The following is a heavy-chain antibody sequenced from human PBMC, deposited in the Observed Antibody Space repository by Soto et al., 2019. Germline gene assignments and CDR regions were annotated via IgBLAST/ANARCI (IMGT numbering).Heavy chain of an antibody. CDR1: ACTFRTSW. Sequence: RVSLILCSAASACTFRTSWMHWVRQAPGKGMVWVSRINPDGRTINYADSVKGRFTISRDNAKNTLYLQMNILRVEDTAVYFCATAGTNRVDN. J-gene: IGHJ5*01. CDR3: ATAGTNRVDN. CDR2: INPDGRTI. V-gene: IGHV3-74*01. D-gene: IGHD1-1*01.